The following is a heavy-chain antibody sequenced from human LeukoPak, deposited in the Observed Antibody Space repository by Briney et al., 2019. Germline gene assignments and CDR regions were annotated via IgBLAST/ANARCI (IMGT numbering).Heavy chain of an antibody. J-gene: IGHJ6*03. CDR2: FDPEDGET. V-gene: IGHV1-24*01. Sequence: GASVKVSCKVSGYTLTELSMHWVRQAPGKGLEWMGGFDPEDGETIYAQKFQGRVTMTRDMSTSTVYMELSSLRSEDTAVYYCARGYYDSSGYSTYYYYYMDVWGKGTTVTVSS. D-gene: IGHD3-22*01. CDR3: ARGYYDSSGYSTYYYYYMDV. CDR1: GYTLTELS.